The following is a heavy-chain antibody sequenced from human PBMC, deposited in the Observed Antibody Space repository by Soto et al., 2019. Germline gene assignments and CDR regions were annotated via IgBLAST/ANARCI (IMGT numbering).Heavy chain of an antibody. CDR1: GYTFTAYY. Sequence: QVQLVQSGAEVKKPGASLKVSCKASGYTFTAYYIHWVRQAPGQGLEWMGWIKPNTGDTKIAQKFQGRVTMTRDSSIRAAYLDVSSLTSDDTAVYYCARGLPSNYWGPGTRVKVS. CDR2: IKPNTGDT. J-gene: IGHJ4*02. CDR3: ARGLPSNY. D-gene: IGHD6-6*01. V-gene: IGHV1-2*02.